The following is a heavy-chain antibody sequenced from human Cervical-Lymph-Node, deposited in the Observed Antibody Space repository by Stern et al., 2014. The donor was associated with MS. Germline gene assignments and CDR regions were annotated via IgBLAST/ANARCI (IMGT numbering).Heavy chain of an antibody. D-gene: IGHD4-17*01. V-gene: IGHV3-23*04. CDR1: GFSFNNYA. J-gene: IGHJ5*01. Sequence: EVQLVESGGRFVQPGGSLRLSWVASGFSFNNYAMSWVRQAPGKGLEWVSAISLSDDVTYYADSVKGRFPISRDNFKNTFFLQMNRLRADDTAIYYCAKDRNGDYVNWFDSWGQGTLVTVSS. CDR2: ISLSDDVT. CDR3: AKDRNGDYVNWFDS.